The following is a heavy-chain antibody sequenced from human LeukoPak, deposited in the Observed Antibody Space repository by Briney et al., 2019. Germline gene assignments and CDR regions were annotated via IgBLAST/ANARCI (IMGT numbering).Heavy chain of an antibody. Sequence: PGGSLRLSCAASGFTFSSYSMYWVRQAPGKGLEWVSSISSGSSYMYYTDLVRGRFTISRDNAQNSVFLQMNSLRAEDTAIYYCARAYSSSYYVYWYFDLWGRGTLVTVSS. CDR3: ARAYSSSYYVYWYFDL. J-gene: IGHJ2*01. CDR2: ISSGSSYM. CDR1: GFTFSSYS. V-gene: IGHV3-21*01. D-gene: IGHD6-13*01.